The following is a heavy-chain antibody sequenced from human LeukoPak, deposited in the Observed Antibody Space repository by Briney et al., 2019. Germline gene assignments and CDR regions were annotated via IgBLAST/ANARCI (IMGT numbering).Heavy chain of an antibody. Sequence: KPSETLSLTCTVSGGSISSYYWSWIRQPPGKGLEWIGYIYYSGSTNYNPSLKSRVTISVDTSKNQFSLKLSSVTAADTAVYYCAREALYSSGWSDWGQGTLVTVSS. CDR2: IYYSGST. CDR1: GGSISSYY. J-gene: IGHJ4*02. D-gene: IGHD6-19*01. V-gene: IGHV4-59*01. CDR3: AREALYSSGWSD.